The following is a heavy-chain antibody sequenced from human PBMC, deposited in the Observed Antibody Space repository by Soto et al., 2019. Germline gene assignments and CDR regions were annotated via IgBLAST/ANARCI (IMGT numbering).Heavy chain of an antibody. Sequence: GESLKISCAASGFTFSGSAMHWVRQASGKGLEWVGRIRSKANSYATAYAASVKGRFTISRDDSKNTAYLQMNSLKTEDTAVYYCTSTLRSSSSCYVAFDIWGQGTMVTVSS. V-gene: IGHV3-73*01. D-gene: IGHD2-2*01. CDR1: GFTFSGSA. CDR2: IRSKANSYAT. J-gene: IGHJ3*02. CDR3: TSTLRSSSSCYVAFDI.